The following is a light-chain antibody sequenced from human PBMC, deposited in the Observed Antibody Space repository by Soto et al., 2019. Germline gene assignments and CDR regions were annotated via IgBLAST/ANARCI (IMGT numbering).Light chain of an antibody. J-gene: IGKJ4*01. CDR3: QKYNSAPLT. V-gene: IGKV1-27*01. Sequence: DIQMTHSPSSLSASVGDRVTITCRASQGISNYLAWYQQKPGKAPKVLISTASTLQSGVPSRFSGSGSGTEFTLTISRLRPEDVATDDCQKYNSAPLTCGGGTKVEIK. CDR2: TAS. CDR1: QGISNY.